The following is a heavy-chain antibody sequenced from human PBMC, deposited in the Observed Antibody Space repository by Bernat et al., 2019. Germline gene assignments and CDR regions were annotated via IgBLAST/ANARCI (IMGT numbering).Heavy chain of an antibody. CDR1: GFTVSSDY. J-gene: IGHJ3*02. Sequence: EVQLVESGGGLVQPGGSLRLSCAASGFTVSSDYMNWVRQAPGKGLEWVLIIYSGGSTYYADSVKGRFTFSRDNSKNTLYLQMHSLRVEDTAVYYCARMRGGTGPMFYAFDIWGQGTMVTVSS. D-gene: IGHD3-10*02. CDR2: IYSGGST. V-gene: IGHV3-66*02. CDR3: ARMRGGTGPMFYAFDI.